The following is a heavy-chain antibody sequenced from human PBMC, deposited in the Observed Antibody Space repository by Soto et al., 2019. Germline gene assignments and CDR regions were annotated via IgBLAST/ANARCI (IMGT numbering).Heavy chain of an antibody. Sequence: VGALRLSCAASGFTFSSGWMSWVRQAPGKGLEWVANIKQDGSEKYYVDSVKGRFTISRDNAKNSLYLQMNSLRAEDTSVYYCARFYYDSRGSLPSPYYYYYGMDVWGQGTTVTVSS. J-gene: IGHJ6*02. CDR1: GFTFSSGW. CDR2: IKQDGSEK. CDR3: ARFYYDSRGSLPSPYYYYYGMDV. V-gene: IGHV3-7*04. D-gene: IGHD3-22*01.